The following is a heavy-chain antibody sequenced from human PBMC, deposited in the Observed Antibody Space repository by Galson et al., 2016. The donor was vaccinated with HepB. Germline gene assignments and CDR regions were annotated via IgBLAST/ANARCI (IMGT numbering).Heavy chain of an antibody. CDR2: IKKDGSEK. CDR1: GSTFSNFW. Sequence: SLRLSCAASGSTFSNFWMSWVRQAPGKGLEWVANIKKDGSEKYYVDSVVGRFTISRDNAKNSLYLQMNSLRVDDMAVYYCARRVPLYGMDVWGQGTTVAVSS. J-gene: IGHJ6*02. D-gene: IGHD4/OR15-4a*01. V-gene: IGHV3-7*03. CDR3: ARRVPLYGMDV.